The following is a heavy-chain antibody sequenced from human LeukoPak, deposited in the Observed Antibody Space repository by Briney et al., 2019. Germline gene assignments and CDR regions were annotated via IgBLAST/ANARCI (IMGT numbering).Heavy chain of an antibody. CDR1: GGSISSYY. Sequence: SETLSLTCTVSGGSISSYYWSWIRQPPGKGLEWIGYIYYSGSTNYNPSLQSRVTISVDTSKNQFSLKLSSVTAADTAVYYCARRGYSYGPGYYYYYMDVWGKGTTVTVSS. CDR3: ARRGYSYGPGYYYYYMDV. V-gene: IGHV4-59*01. J-gene: IGHJ6*03. CDR2: IYYSGST. D-gene: IGHD5-18*01.